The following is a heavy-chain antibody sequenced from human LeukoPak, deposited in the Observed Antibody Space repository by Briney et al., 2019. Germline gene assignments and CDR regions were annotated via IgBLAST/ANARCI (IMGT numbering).Heavy chain of an antibody. Sequence: SQTLSLTCAVSGGSISSGGYSWSWIRQSPSRGLEWLGRTYYRSKWFNDYAVSVKSRITINPDTSKNQFSLQLNSVTPEDTAVYYCARDRGRVIDSWGQGTLVTVSS. CDR1: GGSISSGGYS. CDR3: ARDRGRVIDS. J-gene: IGHJ4*02. D-gene: IGHD2-15*01. CDR2: TYYRSKWFN. V-gene: IGHV6-1*01.